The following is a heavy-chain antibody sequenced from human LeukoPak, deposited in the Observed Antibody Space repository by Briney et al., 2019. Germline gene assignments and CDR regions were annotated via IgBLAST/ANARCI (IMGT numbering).Heavy chain of an antibody. Sequence: KPSQTLSLICTVSGGSISSYYWSWIRQPAGKGLEWIGRIYTSGSTNYNPSLKSRVTMSVDTSKNQFSLKLSSVTAADTAVYYCARSPYGYYGSGGYYYYGMDVWGQGTTVTVSS. V-gene: IGHV4-4*07. D-gene: IGHD3-10*01. J-gene: IGHJ6*02. CDR3: ARSPYGYYGSGGYYYYGMDV. CDR1: GGSISSYY. CDR2: IYTSGST.